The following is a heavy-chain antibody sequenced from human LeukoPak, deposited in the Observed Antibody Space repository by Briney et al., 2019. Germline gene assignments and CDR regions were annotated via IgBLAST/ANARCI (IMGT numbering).Heavy chain of an antibody. V-gene: IGHV1-2*02. CDR2: INPNSGGT. J-gene: IGHJ4*02. D-gene: IGHD3-9*01. CDR3: ARNHYDILTGYYGVYYFDY. Sequence: ASVKVSCEASGYTFTGYYMHWVRQAPGQGLEWMGWINPNSGGTNYAQKFQGRVTMTRDTSISTAYMELSRLRSDDTAVYYCARNHYDILTGYYGVYYFDYWGQGTLVTVSS. CDR1: GYTFTGYY.